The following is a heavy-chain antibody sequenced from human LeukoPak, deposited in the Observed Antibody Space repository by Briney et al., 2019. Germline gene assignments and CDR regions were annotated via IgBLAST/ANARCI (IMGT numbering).Heavy chain of an antibody. CDR3: TAIAAAGQRGSSFDY. J-gene: IGHJ4*02. V-gene: IGHV1-24*01. CDR2: FDPEDGET. CDR1: GYTLTEFS. D-gene: IGHD6-13*01. Sequence: ASVKVSCKVSGYTLTEFSIHWVRRVPGKGLEWMGGFDPEDGETIYAQKFQGRVTMTEDTSSDTAYMELSNLRSDDTAVYFCTAIAAAGQRGSSFDYWGQGTLVTVSS.